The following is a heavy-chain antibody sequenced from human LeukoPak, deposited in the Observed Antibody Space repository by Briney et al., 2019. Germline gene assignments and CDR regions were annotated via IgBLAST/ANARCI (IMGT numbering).Heavy chain of an antibody. V-gene: IGHV4-34*01. CDR2: INHSGST. J-gene: IGHJ4*02. CDR1: GGSFSGYY. D-gene: IGHD5-12*01. Sequence: SETLSLTCAVYGGSFSGYYWSWIRQPPGKGLEWIGEINHSGSTNYNPSLKSRVTISVDTSKNQFSLKLSSVTAADTAVYYCARGLRHAGTIVATFISYYFDYWGQGTLVTVSS. CDR3: ARGLRHAGTIVATFISYYFDY.